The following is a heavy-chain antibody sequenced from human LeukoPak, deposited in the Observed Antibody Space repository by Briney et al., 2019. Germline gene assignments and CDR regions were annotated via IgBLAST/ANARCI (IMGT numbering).Heavy chain of an antibody. D-gene: IGHD3-22*01. CDR1: GYTFTGYY. J-gene: IGHJ5*02. CDR2: INPNSGGT. CDR3: ARVASGNYYDSSGYYAPGGDWFDP. Sequence: ASVKVSCKASGYTFTGYYMHRVRQAPGQGLEWMGWINPNSGGTNYAQKFQGRVTMTRDTSISTAYMELSRLRSDDTAVYYCARVASGNYYDSSGYYAPGGDWFDPWGQGTLVTVSS. V-gene: IGHV1-2*02.